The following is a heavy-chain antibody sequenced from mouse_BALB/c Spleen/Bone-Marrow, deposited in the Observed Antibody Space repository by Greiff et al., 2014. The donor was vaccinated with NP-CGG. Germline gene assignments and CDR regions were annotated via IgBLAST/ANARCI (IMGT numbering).Heavy chain of an antibody. CDR1: GFTFGTYA. D-gene: IGHD2-4*01. V-gene: IGHV5-9-3*01. J-gene: IGHJ1*01. Sequence: VQLKESGGGLAKPGGSLQLSCAASGFTFGTYAMSWVRQTPEKRLEWVATISSSGSYTYYPDSVKGRFTISRDNAKNTLYLQMSSLRSEDTAMFYCSRLRMITTYFDVWGAGTTVTVSS. CDR3: SRLRMITTYFDV. CDR2: ISSSGSYT.